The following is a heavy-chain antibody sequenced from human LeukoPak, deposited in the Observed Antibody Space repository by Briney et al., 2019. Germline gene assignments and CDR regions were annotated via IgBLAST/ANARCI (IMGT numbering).Heavy chain of an antibody. D-gene: IGHD4-17*01. CDR1: GGSFSGYY. Sequence: SKTLSLTCAVYGGSFSGYYWSWIRQPPGKGLEWIGEINHSGGTNYNPSLKSRVTISVDTSKNQFSLKLSSVTAADTAVYYCARARRGDGDYVIDYWGQGTLVTVSS. J-gene: IGHJ4*02. V-gene: IGHV4-34*01. CDR3: ARARRGDGDYVIDY. CDR2: INHSGGT.